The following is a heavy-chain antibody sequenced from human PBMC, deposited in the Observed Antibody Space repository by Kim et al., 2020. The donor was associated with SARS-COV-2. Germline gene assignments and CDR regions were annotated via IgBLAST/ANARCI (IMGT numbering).Heavy chain of an antibody. D-gene: IGHD2-2*01. J-gene: IGHJ2*01. Sequence: GGSLRLSCVASRFTFSSSTITWVRQAPGKGLEWVSTIFGSGHSTYYADSVKGRFVVSRDNSKNTLYLQMNNLRGDDTAIYLCAKNVHITSVTYLWYFDLWGRGSSGTVSS. CDR3: AKNVHITSVTYLWYFDL. CDR2: IFGSGHST. CDR1: RFTFSSST. V-gene: IGHV3-23*01.